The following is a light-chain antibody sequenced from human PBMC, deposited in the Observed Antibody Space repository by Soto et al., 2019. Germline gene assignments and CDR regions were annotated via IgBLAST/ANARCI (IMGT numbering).Light chain of an antibody. CDR2: DAS. V-gene: IGKV3-11*01. CDR1: QSVSSY. CDR3: QQRSNWPT. Sequence: EIGFTQSPSTVSLYTGERATLSCRASQSVSSYLAWYQQKPGQAPRLLIYDASNRATGIPARFSGSGSGTDFTLTISSLEPEDFAVYYCQQRSNWPTFGGGSKV. J-gene: IGKJ4*01.